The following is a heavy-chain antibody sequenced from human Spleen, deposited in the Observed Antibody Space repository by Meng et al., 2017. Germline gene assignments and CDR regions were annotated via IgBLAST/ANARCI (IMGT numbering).Heavy chain of an antibody. V-gene: IGHV2-5*01. CDR1: GFSLSTSGVG. J-gene: IGHJ5*02. Sequence: SGPTLVKPTQTLTLTCTFSGFSLSTSGVGVGWIRQPPGKALEWVAVIYWNDDKRYSTSLKSRLTISKDTSKSQVVLTMTNMDPVDTATYYCARYGSGSYLFDPWGQGTLVTVSS. CDR3: ARYGSGSYLFDP. CDR2: IYWNDDK. D-gene: IGHD3-10*01.